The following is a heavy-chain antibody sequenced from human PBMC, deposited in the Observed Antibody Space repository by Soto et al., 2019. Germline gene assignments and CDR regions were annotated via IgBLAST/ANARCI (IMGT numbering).Heavy chain of an antibody. V-gene: IGHV3-21*01. CDR3: ARENQRGCLDY. CDR2: ISSSSSYI. J-gene: IGHJ4*02. Sequence: GGSLRLSCAASGFTFSSYSMNWVRQAPGKGLEWVSSISSSSSYIYYADSVKGRFTISRDNAKKSLYLQMNSLRAEDTAVYYCARENQRGCLDYWGQGTLVTVSS. CDR1: GFTFSSYS. D-gene: IGHD6-25*01.